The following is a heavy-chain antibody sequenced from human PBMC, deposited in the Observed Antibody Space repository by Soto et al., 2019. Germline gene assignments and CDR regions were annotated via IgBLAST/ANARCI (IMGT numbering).Heavy chain of an antibody. CDR1: GFTFSSYA. Sequence: GGSLRLSCAASGFTFSSYAMHWVRQAPGKGLEWVAVISYDGSNKYYADSVKGRFTISRDNSKNTLYLQMNSLRAEDTAVYYCARDWVKPGIAVEEGWFDPWGQGTLVTVSS. CDR3: ARDWVKPGIAVEEGWFDP. J-gene: IGHJ5*02. V-gene: IGHV3-30-3*01. D-gene: IGHD6-19*01. CDR2: ISYDGSNK.